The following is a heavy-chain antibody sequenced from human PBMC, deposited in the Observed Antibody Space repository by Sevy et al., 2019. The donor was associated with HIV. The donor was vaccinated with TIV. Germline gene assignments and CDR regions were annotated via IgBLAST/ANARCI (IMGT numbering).Heavy chain of an antibody. D-gene: IGHD2-8*02. CDR3: ARGPSFLVVSDAPVDY. J-gene: IGHJ4*02. V-gene: IGHV3-23*01. CDR1: GFTFTSYA. CDR2: MFRNFRGVDVT. Sequence: GGSLRLSCTTSGFTFTSYAMNWVRQAPGKGLEWVSTMFRNFRGVDVTYDADSVKGRFTISRDSSRNTLYLQMNSLRGEDTAVYYCARGPSFLVVSDAPVDYWGQGTLVTVSS.